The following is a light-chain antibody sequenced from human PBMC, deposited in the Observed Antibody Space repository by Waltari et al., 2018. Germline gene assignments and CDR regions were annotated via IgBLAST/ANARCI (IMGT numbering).Light chain of an antibody. CDR2: GKN. J-gene: IGLJ2*01. Sequence: SSELTQDTAVSVALGQTVRITCQGDSLRSYYASWYQQKPGQAPVLVIYGKNNRPSGIPDRISGSTSGNTASLTISGAQAEDEADYYCNSRDSSGNHVLFGGGTKLTVL. V-gene: IGLV3-19*01. CDR3: NSRDSSGNHVL. CDR1: SLRSYY.